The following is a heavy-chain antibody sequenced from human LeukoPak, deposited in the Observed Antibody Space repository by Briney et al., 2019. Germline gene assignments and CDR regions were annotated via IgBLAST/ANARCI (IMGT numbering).Heavy chain of an antibody. Sequence: GGSLRLSCAASGFTFSDYYMSWIRQAPGKGLEWVSYISSSGSTIFYADSVKGRFTISRDNAKNSLYLQMNSLRAEDTAVYFCARDRFSGSYPLDYWGQGTLVTVSS. V-gene: IGHV3-11*01. CDR3: ARDRFSGSYPLDY. CDR1: GFTFSDYY. CDR2: ISSSGSTI. J-gene: IGHJ4*02. D-gene: IGHD1-26*01.